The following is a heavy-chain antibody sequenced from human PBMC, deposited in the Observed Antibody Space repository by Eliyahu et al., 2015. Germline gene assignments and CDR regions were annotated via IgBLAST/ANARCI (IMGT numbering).Heavy chain of an antibody. Sequence: PGGSLRLSCAASGFTFSSYEMNWVRQAPGKGLEWVSYISSSGSTIYYADSVKGRFTISRDNAKNSLYLQMNSLRAEDTAVYYCARVGYCSGGSCSHWSVYYYGMDVWGQGTTVTVSS. J-gene: IGHJ6*02. V-gene: IGHV3-48*03. CDR2: ISSSGSTI. D-gene: IGHD2-15*01. CDR1: GFTFSSYE. CDR3: ARVGYCSGGSCSHWSVYYYGMDV.